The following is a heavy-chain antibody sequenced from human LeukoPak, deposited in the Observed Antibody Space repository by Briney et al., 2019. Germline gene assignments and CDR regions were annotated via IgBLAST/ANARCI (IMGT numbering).Heavy chain of an antibody. J-gene: IGHJ4*02. D-gene: IGHD6-13*01. CDR3: ARGARYTTIWYSLDY. CDR1: GGSISRYY. V-gene: IGHV4-59*01. Sequence: SETLSLTCTVSGGSISRYYWSWIRQPPGKGLEWIGNIYYSGSTNYNPSLKSRVTISVDTSKNQFSLKLSSVTAADTAVHYCARGARYTTIWYSLDYWGQGTLVTVSS. CDR2: IYYSGST.